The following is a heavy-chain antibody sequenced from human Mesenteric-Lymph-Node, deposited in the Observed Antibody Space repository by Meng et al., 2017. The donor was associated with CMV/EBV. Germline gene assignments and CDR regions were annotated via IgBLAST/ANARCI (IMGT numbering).Heavy chain of an antibody. D-gene: IGHD2-2*01. CDR2: IYYTGST. Sequence: SETLSLTCTVSGASISSGDYYWSWIRQHPGKGLEWIGYIYYTGSTFYNPSLKSRITMSIDTSKNQFSLKLISVTAADTAMYFCARVWGLAFQTYCINTSCHGDWFDPWGQGTLVTVSS. CDR3: ARVWGLAFQTYCINTSCHGDWFDP. CDR1: GASISSGDYY. V-gene: IGHV4-31*03. J-gene: IGHJ5*02.